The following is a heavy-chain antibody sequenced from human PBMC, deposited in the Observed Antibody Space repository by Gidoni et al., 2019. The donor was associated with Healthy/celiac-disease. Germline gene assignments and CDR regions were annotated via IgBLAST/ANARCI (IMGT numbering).Heavy chain of an antibody. Sequence: EVQLFESGGGLVQPGGSLRLSFSAFGFTFIRYDMSGVRQAPGKGLEWVSAISGRGGSTYYADSVKGRFTISRDNSKNTLYLQMNSLRAEDTAVYYCAKLYYYGSGSYYLDYWGQGTLVTVSS. CDR2: ISGRGGST. CDR1: GFTFIRYD. V-gene: IGHV3-23*01. D-gene: IGHD3-10*01. J-gene: IGHJ4*02. CDR3: AKLYYYGSGSYYLDY.